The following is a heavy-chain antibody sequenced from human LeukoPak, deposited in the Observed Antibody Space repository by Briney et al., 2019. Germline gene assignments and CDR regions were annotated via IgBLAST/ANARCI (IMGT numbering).Heavy chain of an antibody. D-gene: IGHD3-10*01. Sequence: SETLSLTCAVSGGSISSSNWWSWVRQPPGKGLEWIGEIYHSGSTNYNPSLKSRVTISVDKSKNQFSLKLSSVTAADTAVYYCARSLVGWFGDQTIRFDPWGQGTLVTVSS. J-gene: IGHJ5*02. CDR2: IYHSGST. CDR3: ARSLVGWFGDQTIRFDP. CDR1: GGSISSSNW. V-gene: IGHV4-4*02.